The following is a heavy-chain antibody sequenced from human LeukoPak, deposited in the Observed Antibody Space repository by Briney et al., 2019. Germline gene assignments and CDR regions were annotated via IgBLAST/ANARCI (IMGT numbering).Heavy chain of an antibody. CDR1: GFTFDDYA. CDR3: AKGDQPFPNDAFDI. D-gene: IGHD2-2*01. CDR2: ISWNSGSI. J-gene: IGHJ3*02. V-gene: IGHV3-9*01. Sequence: QTGGSLRLSCAASGFTFDDYAMHWVRQAPGKGLEWVSGISWNSGSIGYADSVKGRFTISRDNAKNSLYLQMNSLRAEDTALYYCAKGDQPFPNDAFDIWGQGTMVTVSS.